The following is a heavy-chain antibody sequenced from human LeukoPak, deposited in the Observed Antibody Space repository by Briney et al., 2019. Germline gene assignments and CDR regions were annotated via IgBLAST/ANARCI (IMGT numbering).Heavy chain of an antibody. D-gene: IGHD3-3*02. Sequence: ASVKVSCKASGYTFTSYGISWVRQAPGQRLEWMGWISAYNGNTNYAQKLQGRVTMTTDTSTSTAYMELRSLRSDDTAVYYCARSPPTIFGVVISDIDYWGQGTPVTVSS. CDR2: ISAYNGNT. CDR1: GYTFTSYG. V-gene: IGHV1-18*01. J-gene: IGHJ4*02. CDR3: ARSPPTIFGVVISDIDY.